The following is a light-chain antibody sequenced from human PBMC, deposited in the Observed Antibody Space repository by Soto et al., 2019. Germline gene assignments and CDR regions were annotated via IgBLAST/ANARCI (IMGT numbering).Light chain of an antibody. J-gene: IGKJ1*01. CDR2: AAS. CDR1: QSISSY. Sequence: DIQMTQSPSSLSASVGDRVTITCRASQSISSYLNWYQQKPGKAPKLLIDAASSLQSGVPSRFSGSGSGTDFTLTISSLQPEDCATYYCQQSDTTPRTFGQGTKVEIK. V-gene: IGKV1-39*01. CDR3: QQSDTTPRT.